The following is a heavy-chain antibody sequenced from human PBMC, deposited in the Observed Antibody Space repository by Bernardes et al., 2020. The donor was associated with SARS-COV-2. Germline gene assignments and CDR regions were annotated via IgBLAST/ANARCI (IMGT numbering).Heavy chain of an antibody. CDR1: GGSISSGRHY. V-gene: IGHV4-39*01. J-gene: IGHJ5*02. CDR2: IFYSGIT. CDR3: ARLGGDFWVFDP. D-gene: IGHD3-3*01. Sequence: SETLSLTCTVSGGSISSGRHYWGWIRQAPGKGLEWIGSIFYSGITYYNPSLQSRVNISVDTSKNQFSLRLNSVTAADTAVFYCARLGGDFWVFDPWGQGTLVTVSS.